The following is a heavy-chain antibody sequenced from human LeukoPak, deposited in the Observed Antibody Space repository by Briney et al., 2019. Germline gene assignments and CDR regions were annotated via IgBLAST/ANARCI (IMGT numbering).Heavy chain of an antibody. CDR3: AKEDYFNSGSYPGH. D-gene: IGHD3-10*01. CDR1: GGSISSGGHS. J-gene: IGHJ4*02. Sequence: SETLSLTCTISGGSISSGGHSRSWIRQPPGKGLEWIGYIYHSGSGSTYYNPSLKSRVTISIDKSKNQFSLKLNSVTAADTAVYYCAKEDYFNSGSYPGHWGQGTLVTVSS. V-gene: IGHV4-30-2*01. CDR2: IYHSGSGST.